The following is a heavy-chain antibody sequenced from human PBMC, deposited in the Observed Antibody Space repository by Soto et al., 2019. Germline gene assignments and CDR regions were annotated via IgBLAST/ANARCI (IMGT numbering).Heavy chain of an antibody. CDR3: TRGVVDYDY. J-gene: IGHJ4*02. V-gene: IGHV1-18*01. CDR1: GYTFTPYG. CDR2: VSAHSGKT. Sequence: QVRLVQSGGEVKKPGASVKVSCRTSGYTFTPYGITWVRQAPGQGLEWMGWVSAHSGKTNYAQKYQGRVAMTTDTSASTAFMELRGLTSDDTAIYYCTRGVVDYDYWGQGTLVTVSS. D-gene: IGHD2-15*01.